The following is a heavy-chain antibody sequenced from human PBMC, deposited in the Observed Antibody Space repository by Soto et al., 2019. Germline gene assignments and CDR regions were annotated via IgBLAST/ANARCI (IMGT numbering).Heavy chain of an antibody. D-gene: IGHD6-13*01. Sequence: PGGSLRLSCAASGFTFSSYGMHWVRHAPGKGLEWVAVISYDGGNKYYADSVKGRFTISRDNSKNTLYLQMNSLRAEDTAVYYCAKGDRIAAAGHFDYWGQGTLVTVSS. CDR3: AKGDRIAAAGHFDY. CDR1: GFTFSSYG. V-gene: IGHV3-30*18. J-gene: IGHJ4*02. CDR2: ISYDGGNK.